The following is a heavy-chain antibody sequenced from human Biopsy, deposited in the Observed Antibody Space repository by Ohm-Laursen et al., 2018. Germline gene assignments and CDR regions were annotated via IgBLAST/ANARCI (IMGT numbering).Heavy chain of an antibody. CDR1: GVSINTGGYY. CDR2: IHYSGNT. J-gene: IGHJ4*02. D-gene: IGHD3-16*01. Sequence: TLSLTCTVSGVSINTGGYYWTWIRPPPGTGLEWIGYIHYSGNTLYNPSLKSRLTISVDTSRNQFSLKLTSVTAADTALYYCTRAGGGKIYGLWGQGTLVTVSS. V-gene: IGHV4-31*03. CDR3: TRAGGGKIYGL.